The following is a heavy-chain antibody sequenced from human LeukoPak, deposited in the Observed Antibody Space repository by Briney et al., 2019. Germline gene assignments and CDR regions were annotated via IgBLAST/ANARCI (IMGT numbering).Heavy chain of an antibody. V-gene: IGHV3-23*01. J-gene: IGHJ4*02. D-gene: IGHD6-19*01. CDR3: AKAPVAPKYYFDY. CDR1: GFSFSSYA. Sequence: GASLRLSCAVSGFSFSSYAMSWVRQAPGKGLEWVSAISGSGGSTYYADSVKDRFTISRDNSKNTLYLQMNSLRVEDTAVYYCAKAPVAPKYYFDYWGQGTLVTVSS. CDR2: ISGSGGST.